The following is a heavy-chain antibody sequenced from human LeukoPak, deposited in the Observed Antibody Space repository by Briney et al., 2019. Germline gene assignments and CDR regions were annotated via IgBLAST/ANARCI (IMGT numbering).Heavy chain of an antibody. D-gene: IGHD5-18*01. J-gene: IGHJ4*02. CDR3: TRVRSWIQLWSNYFDY. V-gene: IGHV3-49*03. CDR2: IRSKAYGGTT. Sequence: GGSLRLSCTASGFTFGDYAMSWFRQAPGKGLEWVGFIRSKAYGGTTEYAASVKGRFTISRDDSKSIAYLQMNSLKTEDTAVYYCTRVRSWIQLWSNYFDYWGQGTLVTVSS. CDR1: GFTFGDYA.